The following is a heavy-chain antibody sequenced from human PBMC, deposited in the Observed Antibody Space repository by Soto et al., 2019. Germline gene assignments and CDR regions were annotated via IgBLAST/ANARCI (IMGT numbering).Heavy chain of an antibody. D-gene: IGHD5-18*01. Sequence: EVQLEESGGALVQPGRSLRLSCAASGFTFDDYAMYWVRQVLGKGLEWASSISWNSGNIDYADSVKGRFTTSRDNAKNSLYLQMNSLRPEDTALYYRVRSKGGYSYGTPFDYWGQGTLVTVSS. J-gene: IGHJ4*02. CDR3: VRSKGGYSYGTPFDY. V-gene: IGHV3-9*01. CDR2: ISWNSGNI. CDR1: GFTFDDYA.